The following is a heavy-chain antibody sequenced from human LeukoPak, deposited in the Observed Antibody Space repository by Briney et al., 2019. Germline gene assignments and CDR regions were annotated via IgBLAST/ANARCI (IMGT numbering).Heavy chain of an antibody. V-gene: IGHV3-23*01. J-gene: IGHJ4*02. CDR2: ISDTGRKR. CDR3: AKDHDNGDYYYYFDS. CDR1: GFSFYTYA. D-gene: IGHD2-21*02. Sequence: GGSLRLSCVASGFSFYTYAMSWVRQPPGKGVEWVSGISDTGRKRHYTDSVKGRFTISRDHSKNTLHLQMNSLRAEDTALYFCAKDHDNGDYYYYFDSWGQGTLVTVSS.